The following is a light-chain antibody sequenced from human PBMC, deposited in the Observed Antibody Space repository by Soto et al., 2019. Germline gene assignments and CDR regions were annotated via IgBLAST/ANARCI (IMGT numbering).Light chain of an antibody. V-gene: IGLV2-11*01. CDR1: SSDVGGYNY. J-gene: IGLJ1*01. CDR2: DIN. Sequence: QSALTQPRSVSGSPGQSVTISCTGTSSDVGGYNYVSWYQQHPGKAPKLIIYDINKRPSGVPDRFSGSRSGNTASLTISGLQAEDEVDYYCCSYAGSYYVFGTGTKLTVL. CDR3: CSYAGSYYV.